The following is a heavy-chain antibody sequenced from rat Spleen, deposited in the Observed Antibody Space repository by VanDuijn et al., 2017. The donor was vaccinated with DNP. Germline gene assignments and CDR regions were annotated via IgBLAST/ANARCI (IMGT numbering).Heavy chain of an antibody. CDR2: IRYDGGSA. V-gene: IGHV5-25*01. J-gene: IGHJ1*01. CDR3: ARQAYYGYPAYWYFDF. CDR1: GFTFSNYY. D-gene: IGHD1-7*01. Sequence: EVQLVESGGGLVQPGRSIKLSCATSGFTFSNYYMAWVRQAPAKGLEWVAYIRYDGGSAFYGDSVKGRFTISRDNAKSTLYLQMDSLRSEDTASYYCARQAYYGYPAYWYFDFWGPGTMVTVSS.